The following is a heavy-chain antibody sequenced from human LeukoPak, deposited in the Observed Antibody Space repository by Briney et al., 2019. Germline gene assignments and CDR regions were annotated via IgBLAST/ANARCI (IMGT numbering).Heavy chain of an antibody. CDR1: GFTFSSYG. Sequence: PGGSLRLSCAASGFTFSSYGMHWVRQAPGKGLEWVAFIRYDGSNKYYADSVKGRFTISRDNSKNTLYLQMNSLRAEDTAVYYCAPDIVVVPAAKGSDYWGQGTLVTVSS. D-gene: IGHD2-2*01. CDR3: APDIVVVPAAKGSDY. J-gene: IGHJ4*02. V-gene: IGHV3-30*02. CDR2: IRYDGSNK.